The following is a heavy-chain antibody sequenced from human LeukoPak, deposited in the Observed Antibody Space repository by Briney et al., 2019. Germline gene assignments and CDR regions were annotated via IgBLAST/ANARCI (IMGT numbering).Heavy chain of an antibody. CDR3: ARIWPGGY. CDR1: RYTFTSYY. CDR2: INPSEGST. J-gene: IGHJ4*02. Sequence: GASVKVSCKASRYTFTSYYMHWVRQAPGQGLEWVGIINPSEGSTSYAQKFQGRVTMTRDMSTGTVDVELSSLRAEGTPVYYCARIWPGGYWGQGTLVTVSS. D-gene: IGHD3-10*01. V-gene: IGHV1-46*01.